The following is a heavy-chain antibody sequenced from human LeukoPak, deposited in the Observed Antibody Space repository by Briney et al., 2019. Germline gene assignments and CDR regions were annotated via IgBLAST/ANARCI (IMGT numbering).Heavy chain of an antibody. Sequence: PSETLSLTCTVSGGSISSSYYWGWIRQSPGKGLEWIGSIYYSGSTYYNPSLKSRVTISVDTSKNQFSLKLSSVTAPDTAVYYCARHQGNYGDYYYYMDVWGKGTTVTVSS. J-gene: IGHJ6*03. CDR1: GGSISSSYY. CDR2: IYYSGST. CDR3: ARHQGNYGDYYYYMDV. D-gene: IGHD4-17*01. V-gene: IGHV4-39*01.